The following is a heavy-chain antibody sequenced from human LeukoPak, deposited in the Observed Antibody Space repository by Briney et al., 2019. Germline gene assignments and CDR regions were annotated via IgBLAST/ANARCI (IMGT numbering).Heavy chain of an antibody. CDR1: GFTFSDYY. J-gene: IGHJ4*02. CDR3: ARDGRGGVSGYFDY. V-gene: IGHV3-11*01. D-gene: IGHD3-16*01. Sequence: GGSLRLSCAASGFTFSDYYMTWIRQAPGKGLEWVSYISGSGSTIYYADSVKGRFTISRDNAKNSLYLQMNSLRAEDTAVYYWARDGRGGVSGYFDYWGQGTLVTVYS. CDR2: ISGSGSTI.